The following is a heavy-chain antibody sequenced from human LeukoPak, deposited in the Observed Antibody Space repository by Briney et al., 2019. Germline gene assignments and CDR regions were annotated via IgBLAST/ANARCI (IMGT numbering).Heavy chain of an antibody. CDR1: GGTFSSYA. D-gene: IGHD6-19*01. V-gene: IGHV1-69*05. CDR2: IIPIFGTA. CDR3: AREIAVAGRYYFDY. J-gene: IGHJ4*02. Sequence: GASVKVSCKASGGTFSSYAISWVRQAPGQGLDWMGGIIPIFGTANYAQKFQGRVTITTDESTSTAYMELSSLRSEDTAVYYCAREIAVAGRYYFDYWGQGTLVTVSS.